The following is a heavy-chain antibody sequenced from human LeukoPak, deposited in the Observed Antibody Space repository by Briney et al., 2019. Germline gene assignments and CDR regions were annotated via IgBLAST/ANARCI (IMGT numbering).Heavy chain of an antibody. CDR1: GYTSTGYY. J-gene: IGHJ3*02. CDR3: ARDLEWLYPGGAFDI. D-gene: IGHD3-3*01. CDR2: INPNSGGT. V-gene: IGHV1-2*02. Sequence: GASVKVSCKASGYTSTGYYMHWVRQAPGQGLEWMGWINPNSGGTNYAQKFQGRVTMTRDTSISTAYMELSRLRSDDTAVYYCARDLEWLYPGGAFDIWGQGTMVTVSS.